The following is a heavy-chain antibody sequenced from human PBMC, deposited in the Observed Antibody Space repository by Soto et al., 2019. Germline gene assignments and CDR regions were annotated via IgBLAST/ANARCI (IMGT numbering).Heavy chain of an antibody. J-gene: IGHJ6*03. CDR3: TTDPAVLRFLEWLPDYYYYYMDV. D-gene: IGHD3-3*01. V-gene: IGHV3-15*01. CDR1: GFTFSNAW. CDR2: IKSKTDGGTT. Sequence: GGSLRLSCAASGFTFSNAWMSWVRQAPGKGQEWVGRIKSKTDGGTTDYAAPVKGRFTISRDDSKNTLYLQMNSLKTEDTAVYYCTTDPAVLRFLEWLPDYYYYYMDVWGKGTTVTVSS.